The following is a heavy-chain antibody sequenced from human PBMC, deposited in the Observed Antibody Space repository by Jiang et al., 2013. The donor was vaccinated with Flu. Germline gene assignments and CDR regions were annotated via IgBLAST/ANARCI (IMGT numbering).Heavy chain of an antibody. CDR2: IYYSGST. CDR1: GGSISSYY. D-gene: IGHD6-6*01. CDR3: ARVEYSSSTGAFDI. V-gene: IGHV4-59*01. J-gene: IGHJ3*02. Sequence: GPGLVKPSETLSLTCTVSGGSISSYYWSWIRQPPGKGLEWIGYIYYSGSTNYNPSLKSRVTISVDTSKNQFSLKLSSVTAADTAVYYCARVEYSSSTGAFDIWGQGTMVTVSS.